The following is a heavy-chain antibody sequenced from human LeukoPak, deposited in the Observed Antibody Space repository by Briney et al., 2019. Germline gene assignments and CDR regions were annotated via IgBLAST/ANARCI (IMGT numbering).Heavy chain of an antibody. Sequence: SETLSLTCTVSGGSISSYYWSWIRQPPGKGLEWIGYIYYSGSTNYNPSLKSRVTISVDTSKNQFSLKPSSVTAADTAVYYCAGLQAVGYCSGGSCYPYYYGMDVWGQGTTVTVSS. CDR3: AGLQAVGYCSGGSCYPYYYGMDV. D-gene: IGHD2-15*01. J-gene: IGHJ6*02. CDR1: GGSISSYY. V-gene: IGHV4-59*01. CDR2: IYYSGST.